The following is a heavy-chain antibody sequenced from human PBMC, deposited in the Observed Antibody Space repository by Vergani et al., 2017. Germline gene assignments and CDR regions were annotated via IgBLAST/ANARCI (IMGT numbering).Heavy chain of an antibody. D-gene: IGHD6-13*01. Sequence: EVQLVESGGGLVQPGGSLRLSCSASGFTFSSYAMHWVRQAPGKGLEYVSAISSNGGSTYYADSVKGRFTISRDNSKNTLYLQMSSLRAEDTAVYYGVKGSGQQLRYWGQGTLVTVSS. CDR3: VKGSGQQLRY. J-gene: IGHJ4*02. CDR2: ISSNGGST. CDR1: GFTFSSYA. V-gene: IGHV3-64D*06.